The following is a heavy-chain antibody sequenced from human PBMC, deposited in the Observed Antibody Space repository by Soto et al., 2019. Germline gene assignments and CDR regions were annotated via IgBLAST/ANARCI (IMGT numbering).Heavy chain of an antibody. CDR3: ARLNWSGNYYYYYYMDV. CDR2: IYYSGSA. Sequence: SETLSLTCTVSGGSITSNAYYWGWIRQPPGKGLEWLGYIYYSGSASYNPSLKSRVTMSVDTSKNQFSLKLSSVTAADTAVYYCARLNWSGNYYYYYYMDVWGKGTTVTV. CDR1: GGSITSNAYY. D-gene: IGHD1-20*01. V-gene: IGHV4-39*01. J-gene: IGHJ6*03.